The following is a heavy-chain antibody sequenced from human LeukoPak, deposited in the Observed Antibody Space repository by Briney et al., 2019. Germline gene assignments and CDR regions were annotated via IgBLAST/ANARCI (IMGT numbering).Heavy chain of an antibody. CDR1: GGTFSSYA. CDR2: IIPIFGTA. Sequence: SVKVSCKASGGTFSSYAISWVRQAPGQGLEWMGRIIPIFGTANYAQKFQGRVTITTDESTSTAYMELSSLRSEDTAVYYCAREDGDYGNPRFNYYYYYCMDVWGKGTTVTVSS. CDR3: AREDGDYGNPRFNYYYYYCMDV. J-gene: IGHJ6*03. D-gene: IGHD4-17*01. V-gene: IGHV1-69*05.